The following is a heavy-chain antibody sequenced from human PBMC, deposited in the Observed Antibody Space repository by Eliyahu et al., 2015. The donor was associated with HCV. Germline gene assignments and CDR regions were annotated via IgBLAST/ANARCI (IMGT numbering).Heavy chain of an antibody. V-gene: IGHV3-30*18. CDR3: AKEGGWEPPVGFDY. J-gene: IGHJ4*02. D-gene: IGHD1-26*01. CDR2: ISYDGTKK. Sequence: QVQLVESGGGVVQPGRSLRXSCSASGFXFSTYGMHWVRQAPGKGLDWVAVISYDGTKKYXADSVKGRFTISRDNSKNTLYLQMNSXRAEDTAVYYCAKEGGWEPPVGFDYWGQGTLVTVSS. CDR1: GFXFSTYG.